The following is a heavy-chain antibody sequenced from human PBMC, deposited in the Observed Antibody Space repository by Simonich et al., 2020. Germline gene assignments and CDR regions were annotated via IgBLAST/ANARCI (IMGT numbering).Heavy chain of an antibody. CDR2: ISAYNGNT. Sequence: QVQLVQSGAEVKKPGASVKVSCKASGYPFTSGGSSWGRQAPGQGLEWMGWISAYNGNTNYAQKLQGSVTMTTDTSTSTAYMELRSLRSDDTAVYYCARDQGGRAAAATDYWGQGTLVTVSS. CDR1: GYPFTSGG. J-gene: IGHJ4*02. D-gene: IGHD6-13*01. V-gene: IGHV1-18*01. CDR3: ARDQGGRAAAATDY.